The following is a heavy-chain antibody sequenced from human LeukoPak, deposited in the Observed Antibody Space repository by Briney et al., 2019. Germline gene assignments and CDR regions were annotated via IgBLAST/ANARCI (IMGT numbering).Heavy chain of an antibody. D-gene: IGHD3-3*01. V-gene: IGHV4-61*02. J-gene: IGHJ4*02. CDR2: IYTSGST. Sequence: SETLSLTCTVSGGSISSGSYYWSWFRRPAGKGLEWIGRIYTSGSTNYNPSLKSRITISLDTSKNQFSLKLSSVTAADTAVYYCARGQLTFWSGHFFDYWGQGTLVTVSS. CDR3: ARGQLTFWSGHFFDY. CDR1: GGSISSGSYY.